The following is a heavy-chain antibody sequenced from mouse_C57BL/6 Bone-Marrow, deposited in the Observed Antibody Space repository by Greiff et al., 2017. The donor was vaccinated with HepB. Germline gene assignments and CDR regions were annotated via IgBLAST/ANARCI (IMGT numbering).Heavy chain of an antibody. CDR1: GYSITSGYY. Sequence: DVQLQESGPGLVKPSQSLSLTCSVTGYSITSGYYWNWIRQFPGNKLEWMGYISYDGSNNYNPSLKNRISITRDTSKNQFFLKLNSVTTEDTATYYCASPLYSNSWFAYWGQGTLVTVSA. V-gene: IGHV3-6*01. J-gene: IGHJ3*01. CDR3: ASPLYSNSWFAY. D-gene: IGHD2-5*01. CDR2: ISYDGSN.